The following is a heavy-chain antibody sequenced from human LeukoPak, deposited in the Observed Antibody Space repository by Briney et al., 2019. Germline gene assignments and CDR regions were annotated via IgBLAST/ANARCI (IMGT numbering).Heavy chain of an antibody. Sequence: GGSLRLSCAASGFTFSSYAMSWVRQAPGKGLEWVSAISGSGGSTYYADSVKGRFTISRDNSKNTLYLQMNSLRAEDTAVYYCAKDLLWADYYDGSGYFFDYWGQGTLVTVSS. CDR1: GFTFSSYA. CDR3: AKDLLWADYYDGSGYFFDY. V-gene: IGHV3-23*01. D-gene: IGHD3-22*01. J-gene: IGHJ4*02. CDR2: ISGSGGST.